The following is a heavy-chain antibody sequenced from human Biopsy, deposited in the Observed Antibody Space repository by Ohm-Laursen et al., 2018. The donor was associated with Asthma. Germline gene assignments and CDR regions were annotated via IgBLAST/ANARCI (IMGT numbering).Heavy chain of an antibody. J-gene: IGHJ4*02. CDR3: ASDFPKDYVRYNFQF. CDR1: GYSLTDLS. Sequence: ASVKVSCKISGYSLTDLSMHWVRQAPGQGLEWMGGLDDEEGGTANARRFQGRVTMTEDTSTDTAYMELSSLSSDDTAVYYCASDFPKDYVRYNFQFWGQGTLVTVSS. V-gene: IGHV1-24*01. CDR2: LDDEEGGT. D-gene: IGHD4-17*01.